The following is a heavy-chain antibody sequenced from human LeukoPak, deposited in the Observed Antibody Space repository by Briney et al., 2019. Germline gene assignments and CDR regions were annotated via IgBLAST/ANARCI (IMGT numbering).Heavy chain of an antibody. CDR2: IPYDGSNK. CDR3: ARDRGPDSPYYDSSGYYLPY. CDR1: GFTFSSYA. V-gene: IGHV3-30-3*01. J-gene: IGHJ4*02. D-gene: IGHD3-22*01. Sequence: GGSLRLSCAASGFTFSSYAMHWVRQAPGKGLEWVAVIPYDGSNKYYADSVKGRFTISRDNSKNTLYLQMNSLRAEDTAVYYCARDRGPDSPYYDSSGYYLPYWGQGTLVTVSS.